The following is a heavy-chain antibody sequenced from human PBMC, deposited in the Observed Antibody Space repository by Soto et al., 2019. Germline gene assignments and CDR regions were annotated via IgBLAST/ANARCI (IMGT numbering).Heavy chain of an antibody. Sequence: ASVTVSCTSSGYTFTIYGINWVRQAPGQRLEWMGWINAGNGNTKYSQKFQGRVTITRDTSASTAYMELSSLRSEDTAVYYCARDLGGWPDYWGQGTLVTVSS. D-gene: IGHD2-15*01. CDR3: ARDLGGWPDY. CDR2: INAGNGNT. V-gene: IGHV1-3*01. J-gene: IGHJ4*02. CDR1: GYTFTIYG.